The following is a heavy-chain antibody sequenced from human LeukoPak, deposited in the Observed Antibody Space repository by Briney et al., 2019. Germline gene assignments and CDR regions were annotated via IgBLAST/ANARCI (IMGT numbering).Heavy chain of an antibody. CDR1: GFTFSSYS. V-gene: IGHV4-34*01. Sequence: LRLSCAASGFTFSSYSMNWIRQPPGMGLEWIGEINHRGGTGYNPSLKSRVTMSVDTSKNVFSLKLTSVTAADTAVYYCARAYYYDSSAAIDYWGQGILVTVSS. CDR2: INHRGGT. J-gene: IGHJ4*02. CDR3: ARAYYYDSSAAIDY. D-gene: IGHD3-22*01.